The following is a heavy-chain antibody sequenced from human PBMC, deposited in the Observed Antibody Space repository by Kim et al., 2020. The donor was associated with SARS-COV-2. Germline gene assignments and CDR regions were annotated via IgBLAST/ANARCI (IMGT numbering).Heavy chain of an antibody. J-gene: IGHJ6*01. Sequence: GGSLRLSCAASGFTFSTYEMNWVRQAPGKGLEWISYISTSGSTIYYADSVKGLFTISRDNAKTSLSLQMNILRAEDTAVYYCARSLYSSSTSCFYGMDV. CDR2: ISTSGSTI. CDR1: GFTFSTYE. V-gene: IGHV3-48*03. D-gene: IGHD2-2*01. CDR3: ARSLYSSSTSCFYGMDV.